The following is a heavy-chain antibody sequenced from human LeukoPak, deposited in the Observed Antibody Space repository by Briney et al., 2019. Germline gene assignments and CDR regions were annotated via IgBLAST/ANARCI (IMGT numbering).Heavy chain of an antibody. D-gene: IGHD3-10*01. V-gene: IGHV3-23*01. Sequence: QTGGSLRLSCAVSGISLTNYAMTWVRQAPGKGLEWVSYISERGGSTSYADSVKGRFTISRDTSLNTLYLQMTSLRAEDTAVYFCAKRGIVIRGILVIGYHQEAYHYDYWGQGVLVTVSS. CDR1: GISLTNYA. CDR2: ISERGGST. CDR3: AKRGIVIRGILVIGYHQEAYHYDY. J-gene: IGHJ4*02.